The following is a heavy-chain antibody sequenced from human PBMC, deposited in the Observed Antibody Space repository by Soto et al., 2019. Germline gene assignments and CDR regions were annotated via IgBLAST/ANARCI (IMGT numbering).Heavy chain of an antibody. Sequence: GESLKISCKGSGYSFTSYWIGWVRQMPGKGLEWMGIIYPGDSDTRYSPSFKGQVTISADKSISTAYLQWSSLKASDTAMYYCARFAYCGGDCYPANFDYWGQGTLVTVSS. CDR1: GYSFTSYW. CDR2: IYPGDSDT. J-gene: IGHJ4*02. V-gene: IGHV5-51*01. CDR3: ARFAYCGGDCYPANFDY. D-gene: IGHD2-21*02.